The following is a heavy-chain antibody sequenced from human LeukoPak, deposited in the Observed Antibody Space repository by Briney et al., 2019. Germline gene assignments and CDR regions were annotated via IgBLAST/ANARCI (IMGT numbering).Heavy chain of an antibody. CDR2: ISGSGGRT. V-gene: IGHV3-23*01. D-gene: IGHD6-13*01. Sequence: PGRSLRLSCAASGFTFSSYAMSWVRQAPGRGLEWVSGISGSGGRTFYADSVKGRFTISRDTSKNTLYLQMNNLRAEDTAVYYCAKDAEPNKGIAAAGNAFDIWGQGTLVTVSS. CDR3: AKDAEPNKGIAAAGNAFDI. J-gene: IGHJ3*02. CDR1: GFTFSSYA.